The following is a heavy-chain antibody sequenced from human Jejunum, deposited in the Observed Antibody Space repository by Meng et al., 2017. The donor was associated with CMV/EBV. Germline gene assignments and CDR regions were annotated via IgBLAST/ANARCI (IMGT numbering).Heavy chain of an antibody. V-gene: IGHV1-2*06. Sequence: QVRLVQSGAEVQKPGASVKVYCKASAYTFAGFYMHWVRQAPGQGLEWMGRINPNSGDAIYAQKFQGRVTMTRDTSISTAYMDLSRLRSDDTAVYYCAREGLIGSLGYFDLWGRGTLVTVSS. CDR1: AYTFAGFY. CDR2: INPNSGDA. CDR3: AREGLIGSLGYFDL. J-gene: IGHJ2*01. D-gene: IGHD2-21*01.